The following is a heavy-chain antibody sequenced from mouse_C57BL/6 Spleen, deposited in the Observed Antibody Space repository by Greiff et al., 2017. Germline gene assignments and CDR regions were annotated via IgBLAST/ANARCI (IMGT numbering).Heavy chain of an antibody. CDR1: GFTFSDYG. J-gene: IGHJ2*01. CDR2: ISSGSSTI. V-gene: IGHV5-17*01. CDR3: ARPPYY. Sequence: EVNAVESGGGLVKPGGALKLSCAAAGFTFSDYGMHWVRQAPERGLGWVAYISSGSSTIYYADTVTGRFTISRYNATNTLILQMTSLRSEDTAMYYFARPPYYWGQDATLTVSS.